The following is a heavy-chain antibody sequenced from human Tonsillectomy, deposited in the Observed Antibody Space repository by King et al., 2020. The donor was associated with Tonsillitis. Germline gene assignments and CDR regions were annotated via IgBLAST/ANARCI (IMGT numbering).Heavy chain of an antibody. J-gene: IGHJ6*02. D-gene: IGHD6-13*01. CDR1: GFTVSSNY. Sequence: VQLVESGGGLIQPGGSLRLSCAASGFTVSSNYMSWVRQAPGKGLEWVSVIYSGGSTYYADSVKGRFTISRDNSKNTLYLQMNSLRAKDTAVYYCARDHSIAAAEYYYYYGMDVWGQGTTVTVSS. V-gene: IGHV3-53*01. CDR3: ARDHSIAAAEYYYYYGMDV. CDR2: IYSGGST.